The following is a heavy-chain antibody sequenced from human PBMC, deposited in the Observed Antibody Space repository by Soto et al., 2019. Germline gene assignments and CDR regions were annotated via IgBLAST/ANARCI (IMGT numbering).Heavy chain of an antibody. D-gene: IGHD3-22*01. CDR3: ARERGITVMAVVTNGDSFDI. Sequence: QVHLVQSGAEVKKPGASVKVSCKASGYTFTRYYVHWVRQAPGQGLVWMGIINPSGGITSYVQKFQGRVAMARGTATSSVYMELTGLRSEDTAVYFCARERGITVMAVVTNGDSFDIRGQGTVVTVSS. J-gene: IGHJ3*02. V-gene: IGHV1-46*01. CDR2: INPSGGIT. CDR1: GYTFTRYY.